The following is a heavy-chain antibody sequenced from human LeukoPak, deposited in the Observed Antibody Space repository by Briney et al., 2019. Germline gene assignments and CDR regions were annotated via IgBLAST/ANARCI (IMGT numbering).Heavy chain of an antibody. D-gene: IGHD6-19*01. CDR1: GFTFSNYA. CDR2: ISYDGSNK. V-gene: IGHV3-30-3*01. J-gene: IGHJ4*02. CDR3: AREPYSSGWYFSYYFDY. Sequence: GRSLRLSCAASGFTFSNYATHWVRQAPGKGLEWVAVISYDGSNKYYADSVKGRFTISRDNSKNTLYLQMNSLRAEDTAVYYCAREPYSSGWYFSYYFDYWGQGTLVTVSS.